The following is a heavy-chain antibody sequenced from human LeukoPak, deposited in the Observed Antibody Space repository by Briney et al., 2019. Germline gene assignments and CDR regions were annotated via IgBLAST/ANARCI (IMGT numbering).Heavy chain of an antibody. CDR1: GGSINSYY. CDR3: ARGGVLRYFDWLLPNWFDP. CDR2: ISYSGST. D-gene: IGHD3-9*01. Sequence: SETLSLTCTVSGGSINSYYWSWIRQPPGKGLEWIGYISYSGSTNYNPSLKSRVTISVVTSKNQFSLKLSSVTAADTAVYYCARGGVLRYFDWLLPNWFDPWGQGTLVTVSS. J-gene: IGHJ5*02. V-gene: IGHV4-59*01.